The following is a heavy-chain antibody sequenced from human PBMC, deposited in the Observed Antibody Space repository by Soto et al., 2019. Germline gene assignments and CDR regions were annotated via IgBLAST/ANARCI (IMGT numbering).Heavy chain of an antibody. CDR3: AMRNWGQDYYYYGMDV. Sequence: PGESLKISCKGSGYSFTSYWIGWVRQMPGKGLEWMGIIYPGDSDTRYSPSFQGQVTISADKSISTAYLQWSSLKASDTAMYYCAMRNWGQDYYYYGMDVWGQGTTVTVSS. J-gene: IGHJ6*02. V-gene: IGHV5-51*01. CDR2: IYPGDSDT. CDR1: GYSFTSYW. D-gene: IGHD7-27*01.